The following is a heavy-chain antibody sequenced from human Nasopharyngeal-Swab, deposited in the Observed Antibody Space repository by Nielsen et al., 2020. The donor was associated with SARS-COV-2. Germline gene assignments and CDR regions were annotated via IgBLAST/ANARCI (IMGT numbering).Heavy chain of an antibody. CDR3: ARDLEAAAAGTGYYYGMDV. CDR1: GFTFSSYS. J-gene: IGHJ6*02. V-gene: IGHV3-21*01. D-gene: IGHD6-13*01. CDR2: ISSSSSYI. Sequence: GESLKISCAASGFTFSSYSMNWVRQAPGKGLEWVSSISSSSSYIYYADSVKGRFTISRDNAKNSLYLQMNSLRAEDTAVYYCARDLEAAAAGTGYYYGMDVWGQGTTVTVSS.